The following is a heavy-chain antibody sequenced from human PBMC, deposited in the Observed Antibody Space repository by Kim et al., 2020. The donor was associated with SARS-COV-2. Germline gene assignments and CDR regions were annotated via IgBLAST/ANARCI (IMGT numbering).Heavy chain of an antibody. V-gene: IGHV3-74*01. D-gene: IGHD2-15*01. J-gene: IGHJ4*02. CDR3: ARGFYCSGASCYDTLFDY. Sequence: KGRFTISRDKAKNTLYLQMNSLRAEDTAVYYCARGFYCSGASCYDTLFDYWGQGTLVTVSS.